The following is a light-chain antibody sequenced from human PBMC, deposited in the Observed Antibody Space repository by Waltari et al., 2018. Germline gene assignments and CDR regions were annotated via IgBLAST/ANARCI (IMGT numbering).Light chain of an antibody. CDR2: DAS. CDR3: QQRSISCT. Sequence: ILLTQSPDTLSLSPGERATLSCWASQTVGNSLAWYQHKPGQAPRLLIYDASKRATGSPARFSGSGSGTEFTLTINSLEPEDSAVYYCQQRSISCTFGQGTRLEIK. V-gene: IGKV3-11*01. CDR1: QTVGNS. J-gene: IGKJ2*02.